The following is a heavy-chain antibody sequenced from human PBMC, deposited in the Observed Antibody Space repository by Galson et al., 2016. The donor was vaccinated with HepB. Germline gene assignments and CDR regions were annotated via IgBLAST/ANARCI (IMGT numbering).Heavy chain of an antibody. CDR3: AEDTGYCSGGTCPNDAFDI. CDR2: IKEDGSEE. V-gene: IGHV3-7*01. D-gene: IGHD2-15*01. Sequence: SLRLSCAVSGLTFSEYWMTWVRQAPGKGLEWVANIKEDGSEEYYADSVKGRFTISRDNFKNTLYLQMNSLRAEDTAVYYCAEDTGYCSGGTCPNDAFDIWGRGTMVTVSS. J-gene: IGHJ3*02. CDR1: GLTFSEYW.